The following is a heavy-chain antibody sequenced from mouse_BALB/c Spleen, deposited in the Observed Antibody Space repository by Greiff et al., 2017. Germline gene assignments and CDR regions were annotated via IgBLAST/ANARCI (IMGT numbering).Heavy chain of an antibody. CDR3: ARDYRSSWFAY. Sequence: DVKLQESGPGLVKPSQSLSLTCTVTGYSITSDYAWNWIRQFPGNKLEWMGYISYSGSTSYNPSLKSRISITRDTSKNQFFLQLNSVTTEDTATYYCARDYRSSWFAYWGQGTLVTVSA. CDR1: GYSITSDYA. V-gene: IGHV3-2*02. J-gene: IGHJ3*01. D-gene: IGHD2-14*01. CDR2: ISYSGST.